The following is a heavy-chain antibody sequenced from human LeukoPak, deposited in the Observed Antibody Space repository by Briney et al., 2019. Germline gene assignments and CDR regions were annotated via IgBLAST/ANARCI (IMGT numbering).Heavy chain of an antibody. Sequence: SETLSLTCAVYGGSLSGYYWSWIRQPPGKGLEWIGEINYSGSTNYVPSLKSRVTISVDTSKNQFSLKLNSVTAADTAVYYCARHRCSSATCQMRYVFDVWGQGTMVIVSS. CDR1: GGSLSGYY. J-gene: IGHJ3*01. V-gene: IGHV4-34*01. D-gene: IGHD2-2*01. CDR2: INYSGST. CDR3: ARHRCSSATCQMRYVFDV.